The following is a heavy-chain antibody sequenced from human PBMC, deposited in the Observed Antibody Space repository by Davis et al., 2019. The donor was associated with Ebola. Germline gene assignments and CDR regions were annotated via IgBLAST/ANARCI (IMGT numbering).Heavy chain of an antibody. CDR3: ARGTWYCSRTSCSFFDY. CDR2: IKSKTDGGTT. V-gene: IGHV3-15*01. Sequence: GESLKLSCAASGFTFSNAWMSWVRQSPGKGLEWVGRIKSKTDGGTTDYAAPVKGRFTISRDDSKNTLYLQMNSLKTEDTAVYYCARGTWYCSRTSCSFFDYWGQGTLVTVSS. CDR1: GFTFSNAW. J-gene: IGHJ4*02. D-gene: IGHD2-2*01.